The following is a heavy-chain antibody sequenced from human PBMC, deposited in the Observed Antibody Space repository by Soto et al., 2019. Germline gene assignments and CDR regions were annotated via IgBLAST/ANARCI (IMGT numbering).Heavy chain of an antibody. J-gene: IGHJ5*02. Sequence: SETLSLTCTASGYSISNGYYWGWIRQTPGKGLEWIGSIYHSGSTYYNPSLKSRVTISVDTSRNQFSLKLSSVTAADTAVYYCARAPYCSGGTCSLDNWFDPWGQGTLVTVSS. CDR3: ARAPYCSGGTCSLDNWFDP. CDR1: GYSISNGYY. D-gene: IGHD2-15*01. CDR2: IYHSGST. V-gene: IGHV4-38-2*02.